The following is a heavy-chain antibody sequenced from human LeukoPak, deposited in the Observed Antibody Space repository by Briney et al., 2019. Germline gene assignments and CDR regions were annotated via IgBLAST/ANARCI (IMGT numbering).Heavy chain of an antibody. CDR2: INHSGST. Sequence: TSETLSLTCSVSGGSIGSYFWTWIRQPPGKGLEWIGYINHSGSTNYNPSLKSRVTISVDTSKNQFSLRLSSVTAADTAAYYCARHKIGAAGHFDYWGQGTLVTVSS. CDR1: GGSIGSYF. D-gene: IGHD6-13*01. V-gene: IGHV4-59*01. CDR3: ARHKIGAAGHFDY. J-gene: IGHJ4*02.